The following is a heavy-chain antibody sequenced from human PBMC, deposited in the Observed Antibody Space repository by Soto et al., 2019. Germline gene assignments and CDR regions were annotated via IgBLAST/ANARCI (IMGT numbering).Heavy chain of an antibody. CDR1: GFTFSSYA. J-gene: IGHJ4*02. D-gene: IGHD2-15*01. CDR3: AKRALGYCSGGSCHKIILFDY. V-gene: IGHV3-23*01. CDR2: ISGSGGST. Sequence: GGSLRLSCAASGFTFSSYAMSWVRQAPGKGLEWVSAISGSGGSTYYADSVKGRFTISRDNSKNTLYLQMNSLRAEDTAVYYCAKRALGYCSGGSCHKIILFDYWGQGTLVTVSS.